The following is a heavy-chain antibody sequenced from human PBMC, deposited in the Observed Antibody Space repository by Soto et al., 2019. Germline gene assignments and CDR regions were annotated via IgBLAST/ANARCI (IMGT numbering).Heavy chain of an antibody. V-gene: IGHV4-39*01. CDR1: GCSISSSSFY. Sequence: SETLSLTCTVSGCSISSSSFYWGWILQPPEEGLEWIGSIYYSGSTYYNPSLKSRVTISVDTCKNQFSLKLSSVTAADTAVYYCARLRETMVRGVQYNWFDPWGQGTLVTVS. J-gene: IGHJ5*02. CDR3: ARLRETMVRGVQYNWFDP. CDR2: IYYSGST. D-gene: IGHD3-10*01.